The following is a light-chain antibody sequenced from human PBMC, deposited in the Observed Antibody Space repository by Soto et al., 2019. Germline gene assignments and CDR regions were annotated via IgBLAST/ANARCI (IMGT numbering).Light chain of an antibody. CDR2: GAS. Sequence: EIVLTQSPATLSVSPGERATLSCRASQSVSSDLAWYQQKPGQAPRLLISGASSRATGIPDRFSGSGSGTDFTLTIRRLEPEDFAVYYCQQYGSSYPRTFGQGTKVDIK. CDR3: QQYGSSYPRT. V-gene: IGKV3-20*01. CDR1: QSVSSD. J-gene: IGKJ1*01.